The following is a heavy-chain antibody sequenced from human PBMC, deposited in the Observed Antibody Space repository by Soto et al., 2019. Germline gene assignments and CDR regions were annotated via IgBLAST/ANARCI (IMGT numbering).Heavy chain of an antibody. CDR3: ARVRRDVFVAAAISDYYYGMDV. V-gene: IGHV1-69*12. Sequence: QVQLVQSGAEVKKPGSSVKVSCKASGGTFSSYAISWVRQAPGQGLEWMGGIIPLFGTANYAQNFQGRVTITADESTSTADMELSSLISEDTAVYYCARVRRDVFVAAAISDYYYGMDVWGQGTTVTVSS. CDR1: GGTFSSYA. J-gene: IGHJ6*02. D-gene: IGHD2-2*02. CDR2: IIPLFGTA.